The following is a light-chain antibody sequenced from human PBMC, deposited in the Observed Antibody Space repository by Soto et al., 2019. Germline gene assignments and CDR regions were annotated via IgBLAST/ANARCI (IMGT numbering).Light chain of an antibody. Sequence: EVVSTQSPVTLSLSPGERATLSCRASQSFRGLLAWYQQKPGQAPRLLIYDAYNRATGIPPRFSGAGSGTDFTLTISRLEPEDFAVFYCQQYAFSPRTFGQGTRLEIK. V-gene: IGKV3-11*01. J-gene: IGKJ5*01. CDR1: QSFRGL. CDR2: DAY. CDR3: QQYAFSPRT.